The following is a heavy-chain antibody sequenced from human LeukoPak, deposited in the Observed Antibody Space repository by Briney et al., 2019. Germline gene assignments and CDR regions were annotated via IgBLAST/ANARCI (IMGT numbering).Heavy chain of an antibody. D-gene: IGHD6-19*01. J-gene: IGHJ4*02. V-gene: IGHV3-43*02. Sequence: GGSLRLSCAASGFTFDDSAMHWVRQTPGKGLEWVSLISGDGGRTYYADSMKGRFTISRDNSKNSLYLQMNSLRTEDTAVYYCAKDGAYRSGCYSGFDYWGQGTLVTVSS. CDR1: GFTFDDSA. CDR3: AKDGAYRSGCYSGFDY. CDR2: ISGDGGRT.